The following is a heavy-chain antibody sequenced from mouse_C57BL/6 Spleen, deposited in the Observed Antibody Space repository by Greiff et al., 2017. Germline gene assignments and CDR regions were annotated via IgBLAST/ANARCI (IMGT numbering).Heavy chain of an antibody. CDR2: IYPSDSET. CDR1: GYTFTSYW. V-gene: IGHV1-61*01. J-gene: IGHJ2*01. Sequence: QVQLKQPGAELVRPGYSVKLSCKASGYTFTSYWMDWVKQRPGQGLEWIGNIYPSDSETHYNQKFKDKATLTVDKSSSTAYMQLSSLTSEDSAVYYCAITTVFDYWGQGTTLTVSS. D-gene: IGHD1-1*01. CDR3: AITTVFDY.